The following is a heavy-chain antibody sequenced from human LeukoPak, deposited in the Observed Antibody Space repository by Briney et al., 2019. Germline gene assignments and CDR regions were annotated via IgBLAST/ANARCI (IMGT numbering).Heavy chain of an antibody. CDR1: GVPVTSSS. J-gene: IGHJ5*02. V-gene: IGHV4-4*07. CDR3: AKFSGILCHGS. Sequence: SETLSLTATVSGVPVTSSSWTWIRQPAGKGLEWIGRFFSSGNTNYNPSFKSRDTISVDKSENQFSLKLTSVTAADTAVDDCAKFSGILCHGSWGQGTLVSVSS. D-gene: IGHD2-2*01. CDR2: FFSSGNT.